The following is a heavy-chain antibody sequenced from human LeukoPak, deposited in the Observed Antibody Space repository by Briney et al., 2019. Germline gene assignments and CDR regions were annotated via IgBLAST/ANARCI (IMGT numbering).Heavy chain of an antibody. CDR3: ARTPGIAAAGDY. V-gene: IGHV4-34*01. CDR2: INHSGST. Sequence: PSETLSLTCAVYGGSFSGYYWSWIRQPPGKGLEWIGEINHSGSTNYNPSLKSRVTISVETSKNQFSLKLSSVTAADTAVYYCARTPGIAAAGDYWGQGTLVTVSS. CDR1: GGSFSGYY. D-gene: IGHD6-13*01. J-gene: IGHJ4*02.